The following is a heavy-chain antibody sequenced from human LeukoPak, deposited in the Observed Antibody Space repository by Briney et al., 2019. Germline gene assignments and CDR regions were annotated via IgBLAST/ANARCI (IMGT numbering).Heavy chain of an antibody. Sequence: GGSLRLSCAASGFTFSGYGMHWVRQAPGKGLEWVAFIRYDGSNKYYADSVKGRFTISRDNSKNTLYLQMNSLRAEDTAVYYCAKGSNWNYDPRAYIDNWGQGTLVTVSS. CDR2: IRYDGSNK. V-gene: IGHV3-30*02. CDR1: GFTFSGYG. D-gene: IGHD1-7*01. J-gene: IGHJ4*02. CDR3: AKGSNWNYDPRAYIDN.